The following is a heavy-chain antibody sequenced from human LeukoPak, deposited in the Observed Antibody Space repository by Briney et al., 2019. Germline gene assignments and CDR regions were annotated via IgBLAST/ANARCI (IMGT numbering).Heavy chain of an antibody. CDR2: IKTKTDGGTT. Sequence: GGSLRLSCAASGFTFSNAWMSWVRQAPGKGLEWIGRIKTKTDGGTTDYAAPVKGRFTISRDDSKNTLYLQMNSLKIEDTAVYHCTTGSHYYGSGSYIGFDPWGQGTLVTVSS. CDR3: TTGSHYYGSGSYIGFDP. V-gene: IGHV3-15*01. CDR1: GFTFSNAW. J-gene: IGHJ5*02. D-gene: IGHD3-10*01.